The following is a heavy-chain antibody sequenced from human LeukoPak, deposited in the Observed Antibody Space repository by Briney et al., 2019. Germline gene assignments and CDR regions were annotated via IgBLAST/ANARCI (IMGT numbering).Heavy chain of an antibody. J-gene: IGHJ4*02. CDR2: IIPIFGTA. CDR3: ARGANSGSYYFDY. Sequence: GASVKVSCKASGGTFSSYAISWVRQAPGQGLEWMGGIIPIFGTANYAQKFQGRVTITTDESTSTAYMELSSLRSEDTAVYYCARGANSGSYYFDYWGQGTLVTVSS. D-gene: IGHD1-26*01. V-gene: IGHV1-69*05. CDR1: GGTFSSYA.